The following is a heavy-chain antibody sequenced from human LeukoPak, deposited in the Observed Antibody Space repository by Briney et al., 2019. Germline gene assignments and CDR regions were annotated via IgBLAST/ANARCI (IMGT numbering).Heavy chain of an antibody. CDR1: GYTCTVYY. Sequence: ASVTVSFKGSGYTCTVYYMHWVRRAPGQGGEGMGWINPNSGGTNYAQKFQGRVTMTRDTSISTAYMELSRLRSDDTAVYYCAREMDYYDSSGYWPYWGQGTLVTVSS. V-gene: IGHV1-2*02. CDR2: INPNSGGT. D-gene: IGHD3-22*01. CDR3: AREMDYYDSSGYWPY. J-gene: IGHJ4*02.